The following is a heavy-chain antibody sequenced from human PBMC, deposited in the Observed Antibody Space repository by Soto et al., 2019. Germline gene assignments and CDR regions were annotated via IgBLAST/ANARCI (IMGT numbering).Heavy chain of an antibody. Sequence: SLRLSCAASGFTFSSYAMHWVRQAPGKGLEWVAVISYDGSNKYYADSVKGRFTISRDNSKNTLYLQMNSLRAEDTAVYYCTRDPSRGSDWARYFDLWGRGTLVTVSS. D-gene: IGHD1-26*01. V-gene: IGHV3-30-3*01. CDR1: GFTFSSYA. J-gene: IGHJ2*01. CDR3: TRDPSRGSDWARYFDL. CDR2: ISYDGSNK.